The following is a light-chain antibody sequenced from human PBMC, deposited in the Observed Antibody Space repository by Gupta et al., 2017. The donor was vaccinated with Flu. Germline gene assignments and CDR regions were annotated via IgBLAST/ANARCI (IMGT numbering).Light chain of an antibody. V-gene: IGLV3-1*01. J-gene: IGLJ2*01. CDR2: QQT. CDR1: NLGHKY. CDR3: QAWDSGAVI. Sequence: GSGDNLGHKYPCWYQQKPGQSPVLVIYQQTKRPSRIPGRFSGSSSGNTATLTISGTQAVDEADYYCQAWDSGAVIFGGGTKLTVL.